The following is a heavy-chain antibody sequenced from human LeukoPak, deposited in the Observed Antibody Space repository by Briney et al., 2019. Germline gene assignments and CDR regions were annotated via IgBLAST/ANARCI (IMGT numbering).Heavy chain of an antibody. J-gene: IGHJ3*01. Sequence: SETLSLTCTVSGGSISSSSYYWGWIRQPPGKGLEWIGTIYYSGSTYYNPSLKSRVTISVDTSKNQFSLKLSSVTAADTAEYYCARVSSLGLRFLEWFLGAFDFWGQGTMVTVSS. D-gene: IGHD3-3*01. V-gene: IGHV4-39*07. CDR2: IYYSGST. CDR3: ARVSSLGLRFLEWFLGAFDF. CDR1: GGSISSSSYY.